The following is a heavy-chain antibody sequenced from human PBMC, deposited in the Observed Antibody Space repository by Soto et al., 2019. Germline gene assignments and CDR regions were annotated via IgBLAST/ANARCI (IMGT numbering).Heavy chain of an antibody. CDR1: GGTISSYY. Sequence: PSETLSLTCTFSGGTISSYYWSWFRQPPGRGLEWIGEINHNGNSNYNPALESRVTISVDTSKNQFSLKLISVTAADTAVYYCARENILIGYYVVVVDVWGRGTLVTVS. CDR2: INHNGNS. CDR3: ARENILIGYYVVVVDV. D-gene: IGHD3-9*01. J-gene: IGHJ2*01. V-gene: IGHV4-34*01.